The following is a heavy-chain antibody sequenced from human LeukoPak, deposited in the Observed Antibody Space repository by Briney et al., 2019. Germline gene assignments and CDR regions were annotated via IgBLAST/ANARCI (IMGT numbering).Heavy chain of an antibody. J-gene: IGHJ4*02. D-gene: IGHD3-3*01. CDR3: ARRLWSGPFDY. CDR2: IYSSGSP. Sequence: SETLSLTCNVSGGSISSDYWSWIRQPPGKGLEWIGFIYSSGSPTYNPSLESRVTISVDTSKNQSSLKLTSVTATDSAVYYCARRLWSGPFDYWGQGTLVTVFS. CDR1: GGSISSDY. V-gene: IGHV4-4*09.